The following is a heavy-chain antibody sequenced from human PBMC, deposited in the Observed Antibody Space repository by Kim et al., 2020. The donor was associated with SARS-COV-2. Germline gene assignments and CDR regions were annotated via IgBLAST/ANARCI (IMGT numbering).Heavy chain of an antibody. J-gene: IGHJ4*02. CDR2: IYYSGST. V-gene: IGHV4-39*01. CDR3: ARFYSGYPLVYFDY. D-gene: IGHD5-12*01. Sequence: SETLSLTCTVSGGSISSSSYYWGWIRQPPGKGLEWIGSIYYSGSTYYNASLKSRVTISVDTSKNQFSLKLSSVTAADTAVYYCARFYSGYPLVYFDYWGQGTLVTVSS. CDR1: GGSISSSSYY.